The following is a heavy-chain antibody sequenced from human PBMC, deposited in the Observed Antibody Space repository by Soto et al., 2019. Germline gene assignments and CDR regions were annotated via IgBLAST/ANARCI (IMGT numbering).Heavy chain of an antibody. CDR3: ARGEGSCTSTTCYAGNSWFDL. Sequence: GGSLRLSCAASEFTFSTYWMHWVRQAPGKGLVWVSRINSDGSRTTYADSVRGRFTISRDNAKNTLYLQMNSLRPEDTAVYYCARGEGSCTSTTCYAGNSWFDLWGQGTPVTVSS. CDR2: INSDGSRT. V-gene: IGHV3-74*01. CDR1: EFTFSTYW. J-gene: IGHJ5*02. D-gene: IGHD2-2*01.